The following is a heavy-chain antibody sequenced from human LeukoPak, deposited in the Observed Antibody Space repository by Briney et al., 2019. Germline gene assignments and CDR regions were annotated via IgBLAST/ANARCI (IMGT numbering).Heavy chain of an antibody. CDR3: AKGRRAVPATATGFDY. CDR2: TSGSGGST. Sequence: GGSLRLSCAASGFTFSSYAMSWVRQAPGKGLEWVSATSGSGGSTYYADSVKGRFTISRDDSKNTLYLQMNSLRAEDTAVYYCAKGRRAVPATATGFDYWGQGTLVTVSS. D-gene: IGHD2-15*01. V-gene: IGHV3-23*01. CDR1: GFTFSSYA. J-gene: IGHJ4*02.